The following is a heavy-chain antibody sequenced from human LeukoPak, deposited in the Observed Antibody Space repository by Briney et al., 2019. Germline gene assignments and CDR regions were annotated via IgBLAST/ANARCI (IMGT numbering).Heavy chain of an antibody. J-gene: IGHJ3*02. CDR3: ARDPNPSGGSAFDI. D-gene: IGHD2-15*01. V-gene: IGHV1-2*02. CDR2: INPNSGGT. CDR1: GYTFTGYY. Sequence: ASVKVSCKASGYTFTGYYVHWVRHAPGQGLEWMGWINPNSGGTNYAQKFQGRVTMTRDTSISTAYMELSSLRSDDTAVYYCARDPNPSGGSAFDIWGQGTMVTVSS.